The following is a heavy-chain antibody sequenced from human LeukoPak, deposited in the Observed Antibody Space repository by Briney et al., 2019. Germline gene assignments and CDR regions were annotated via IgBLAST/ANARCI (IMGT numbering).Heavy chain of an antibody. D-gene: IGHD2-21*02. J-gene: IGHJ4*02. V-gene: IGHV3-33*06. CDR1: GFTFSSYG. CDR2: IWYDGSKK. CDR3: AKVYCGGDCYVHYFDY. Sequence: GRSLRLSCAASGFTFSSYGMHRVRQAPGKGLERVSVIWYDGSKKYYADSVKGRFTISRDNSKNTLYLQMNSLRAEDTAVYYCAKVYCGGDCYVHYFDYWGQGTLVTVSS.